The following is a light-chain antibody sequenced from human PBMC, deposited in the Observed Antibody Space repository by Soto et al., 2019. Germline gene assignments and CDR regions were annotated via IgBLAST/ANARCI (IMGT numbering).Light chain of an antibody. V-gene: IGLV1-47*01. CDR1: SSNIGSNF. CDR3: AAWDDSQSGVV. Sequence: QSALTQPPSASGTPGQRVTISCSGSSSNIGSNFIYWYQQLPGTAPKLLIYRNNERPSGVPDRFSGSKSGTSASLAIGGLRSEDEADYHCAAWDDSQSGVVFGGGTQLTVL. J-gene: IGLJ2*01. CDR2: RNN.